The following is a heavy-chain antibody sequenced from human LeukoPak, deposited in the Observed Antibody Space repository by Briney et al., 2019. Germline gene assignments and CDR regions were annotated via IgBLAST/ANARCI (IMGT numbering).Heavy chain of an antibody. CDR1: GFIVSNNY. CDR3: ARDSSGPLY. CDR2: IYSGGGT. V-gene: IGHV3-66*01. D-gene: IGHD6-19*01. Sequence: PGGSLRLSCAASGFIVSNNYMSWVRQAPGRGLEWVSVIYSGGGTYCADSVKGRFTISRDNSKNTLYLQMNNRRAEDTAVYYCARDSSGPLYWGQGTLVTVSS. J-gene: IGHJ4*02.